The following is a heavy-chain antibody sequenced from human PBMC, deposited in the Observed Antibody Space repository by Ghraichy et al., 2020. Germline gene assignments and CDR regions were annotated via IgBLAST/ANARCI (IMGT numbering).Heavy chain of an antibody. D-gene: IGHD4-17*01. CDR3: ARGNYGDYGGWYFDL. CDR2: ISSSSSTI. Sequence: GALRLSCAASGFTFSSYSMNWVRQAPGEGLEWVSYISSSSSTIFHADSVKGRFTISRDNAKNSLYLQMNSLRAEDTAVYYCARGNYGDYGGWYFDLWGRGTLVTVSS. V-gene: IGHV3-48*01. J-gene: IGHJ2*01. CDR1: GFTFSSYS.